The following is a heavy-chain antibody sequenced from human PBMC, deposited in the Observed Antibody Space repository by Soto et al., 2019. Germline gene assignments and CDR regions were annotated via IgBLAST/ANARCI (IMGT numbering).Heavy chain of an antibody. Sequence: GESLKISCKGSGYSFTSYWIGWVRQMPGKGLEWMGIIYPGDSDTRYSPSFQGQVTISADKSISTAYLQWSSLKASDTAMYYCARPYSNYSIRLAFDIWGQGTMVTVSS. J-gene: IGHJ3*02. V-gene: IGHV5-51*01. CDR1: GYSFTSYW. CDR3: ARPYSNYSIRLAFDI. CDR2: IYPGDSDT. D-gene: IGHD4-4*01.